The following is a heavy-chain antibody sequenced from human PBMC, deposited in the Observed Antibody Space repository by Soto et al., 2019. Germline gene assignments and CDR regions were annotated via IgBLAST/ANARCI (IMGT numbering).Heavy chain of an antibody. D-gene: IGHD6-19*01. J-gene: IGHJ3*01. CDR3: ASGVGGLGGSSGWPDYAFDV. CDR1: GGTFTKYA. Sequence: ASVKVSCKASGGTFTKYAITWVRQAPRQRLEWMGGIVPLPGTTNYAQKFRGRVTISADESTSTAHLELSSLRSEDTAVYYCASGVGGLGGSSGWPDYAFDVWGQGTMVTVSS. V-gene: IGHV1-69*13. CDR2: IVPLPGTT.